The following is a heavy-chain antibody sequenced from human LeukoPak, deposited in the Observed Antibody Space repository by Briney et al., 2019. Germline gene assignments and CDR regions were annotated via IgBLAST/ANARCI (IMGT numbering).Heavy chain of an antibody. Sequence: PGGSLRLSCVASGFTFSSNGMHWVRQAPGKGLEWVAVIWYDGSNKYYADSVKGRFTISRDNSKNTLYLQMNSLRAEDTAVYYCAKDKDYGSGSYSFDYWGQGTLVTVSS. CDR3: AKDKDYGSGSYSFDY. CDR2: IWYDGSNK. V-gene: IGHV3-30*02. J-gene: IGHJ4*02. D-gene: IGHD3-10*01. CDR1: GFTFSSNG.